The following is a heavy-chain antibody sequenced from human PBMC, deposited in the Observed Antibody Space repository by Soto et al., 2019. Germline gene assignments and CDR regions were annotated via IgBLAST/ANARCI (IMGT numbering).Heavy chain of an antibody. D-gene: IGHD1-26*01. J-gene: IGHJ3*02. Sequence: HPGGSLRLSCAASGFTFSSYAMHWVRQAPGKGLEWVAVISYDGSNKYYADSVKGRFTISRDNSKNTLYLQMNSLRAEDTAVYYCARVGVSSLDSGSYGAFDIWGQGTMVTVSS. CDR3: ARVGVSSLDSGSYGAFDI. CDR1: GFTFSSYA. CDR2: ISYDGSNK. V-gene: IGHV3-30-3*01.